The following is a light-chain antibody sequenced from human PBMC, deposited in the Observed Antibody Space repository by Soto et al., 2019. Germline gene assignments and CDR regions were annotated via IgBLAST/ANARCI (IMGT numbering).Light chain of an antibody. V-gene: IGLV2-14*01. J-gene: IGLJ1*01. CDR3: SSYTSSSTA. CDR1: SSDVGGYNY. Sequence: QSALTQPPSASGSPGQSVAISCTGTSSDVGGYNYVSWYQQHPGKAPKLMIYEVSNRPSGVSNRFSGSKSGNTASLTISGLQAENEADYYCSSYTSSSTAFGTGTKVTVL. CDR2: EVS.